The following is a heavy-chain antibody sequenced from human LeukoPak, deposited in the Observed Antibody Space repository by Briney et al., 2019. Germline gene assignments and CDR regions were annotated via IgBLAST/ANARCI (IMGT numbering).Heavy chain of an antibody. CDR1: GFTFSSYE. D-gene: IGHD2-15*01. J-gene: IGHJ4*02. V-gene: IGHV3-20*04. CDR2: INWNGGST. CDR3: AKDKPDIVVVVAGNFDY. Sequence: PGGSLRLSCAASGFTFSSYEMNWVRQAPGKGLEWVSGINWNGGSTGYADSVKGRFTISRDNAKNSLYLQMNSLRGEDTAVYYCAKDKPDIVVVVAGNFDYWGQGTLVTVSS.